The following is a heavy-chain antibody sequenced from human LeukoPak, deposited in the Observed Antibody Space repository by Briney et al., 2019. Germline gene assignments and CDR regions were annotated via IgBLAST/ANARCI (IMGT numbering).Heavy chain of an antibody. V-gene: IGHV4-59*01. J-gene: IGHJ4*02. CDR3: ARGYGDFRVEGRYFHF. Sequence: PSETLSLTCTVSDGSITNYDWSWVRQPPGKGLEFIGHVHYSGTANYNPSLRSRVTISIDTSKKHFFLKLKSVTAADTAVYYCARGYGDFRVEGRYFHFWGQGILVTVSS. CDR2: VHYSGTA. CDR1: DGSITNYD. D-gene: IGHD4-17*01.